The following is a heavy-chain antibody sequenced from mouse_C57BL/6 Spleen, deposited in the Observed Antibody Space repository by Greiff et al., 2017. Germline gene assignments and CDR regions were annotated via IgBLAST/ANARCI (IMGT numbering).Heavy chain of an antibody. CDR1: GYTFTSYW. D-gene: IGHD1-1*01. J-gene: IGHJ3*01. CDR3: AREDYSSPGWFAY. V-gene: IGHV1-52*01. CDR2: IDPSDSET. Sequence: VQLQQSGAELVRPGSSVKLSCKASGYTFTSYWMHWVKQRPIQGLEWIGNIDPSDSETHYNQKFKDKATLTVDKSSSTAYMQLSSLTSEDSAVYYSAREDYSSPGWFAYWGQGTLVTVSA.